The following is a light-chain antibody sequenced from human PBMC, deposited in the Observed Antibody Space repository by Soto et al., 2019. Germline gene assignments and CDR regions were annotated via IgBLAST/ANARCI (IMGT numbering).Light chain of an antibody. J-gene: IGLJ1*01. CDR2: DVS. Sequence: QSALTQPSSVSGSPGQSITISCTGTSSDVGGYNYVSWYQQHPGKAPKLMSYDVSNRPSGVSNRFSGSKSGNTASLTISWLQAEDEADYYCSSYTSSSTLLYVFGTGTKLTVL. V-gene: IGLV2-14*01. CDR3: SSYTSSSTLLYV. CDR1: SSDVGGYNY.